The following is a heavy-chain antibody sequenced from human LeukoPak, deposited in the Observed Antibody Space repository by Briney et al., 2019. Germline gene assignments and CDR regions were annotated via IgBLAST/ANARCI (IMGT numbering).Heavy chain of an antibody. CDR3: ARDVTAHSPHYDILTGLDY. V-gene: IGHV4-39*07. CDR2: IYYSGST. J-gene: IGHJ4*02. CDR1: GGSISSSSYY. D-gene: IGHD3-9*01. Sequence: SETLSLTCTVSGGSISSSSYYWGWIRRPPGKGLEWIGSIYYSGSTYYNPSLKSRVTISADTSKNQFSLKLSSVTAADTAVYYCARDVTAHSPHYDILTGLDYWGQGTLVTVSS.